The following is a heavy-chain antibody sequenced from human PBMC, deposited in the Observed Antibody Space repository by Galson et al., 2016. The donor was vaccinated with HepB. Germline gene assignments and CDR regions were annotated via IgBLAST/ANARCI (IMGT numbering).Heavy chain of an antibody. CDR3: ARDLLVRGRTDY. D-gene: IGHD3-10*01. Sequence: SLRLSCAGSGFTFSTYAMHWVRQAPGKGLEWVAVILYDGSEKYYADSVKGRFTISRDNSKNTVYLQMNSLRGEDTAVYYCARDLLVRGRTDYWGQGTPVTVSS. CDR2: ILYDGSEK. CDR1: GFTFSTYA. J-gene: IGHJ4*02. V-gene: IGHV3-30*04.